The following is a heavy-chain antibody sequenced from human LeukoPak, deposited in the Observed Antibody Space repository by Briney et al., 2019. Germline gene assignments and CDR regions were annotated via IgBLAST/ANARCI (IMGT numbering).Heavy chain of an antibody. V-gene: IGHV3-33*01. CDR3: ARDWEWPRGAFNI. Sequence: PGGPLRLSCAASGFIFCSYGMHLVRQAPGKGLEWVALIWYDGSNTDHADSVKHRFIISKDNSKTTLPLQISSLRAEDTAVYYCARDWEWPRGAFNIWGQGTMVTVSS. D-gene: IGHD1-26*01. CDR1: GFIFCSYG. J-gene: IGHJ3*02. CDR2: IWYDGSNT.